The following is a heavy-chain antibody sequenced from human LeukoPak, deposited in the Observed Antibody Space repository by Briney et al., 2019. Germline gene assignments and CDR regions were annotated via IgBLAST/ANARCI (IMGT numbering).Heavy chain of an antibody. V-gene: IGHV4-61*02. D-gene: IGHD6-13*01. J-gene: IGHJ5*02. CDR1: GGSISSGSYY. CDR2: IYTSGST. CDR3: ARDGPYSSSWYGPQPSNWFDP. Sequence: SETLSLTCTVSGGSISSGSYYWSWIRQPAGKGLEWIGRIYTSGSTNYNPSLKSRVTMSVDTSKNQFSLKLSSVTAADTAVYYCARDGPYSSSWYGPQPSNWFDPWGQGTLVTVSS.